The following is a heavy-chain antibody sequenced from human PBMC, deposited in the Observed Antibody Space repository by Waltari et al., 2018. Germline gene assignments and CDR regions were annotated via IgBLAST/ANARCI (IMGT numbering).Heavy chain of an antibody. CDR2: IIPIFGTA. V-gene: IGHV1-69*01. Sequence: QVQLVQSGAEVKKPGSSVKVSCKASGGTFSSYAISWVRQAPGQGLEWMGGIIPIFGTANYAQKFQGRVTITADESTSTAYMELSSLRSEDTAVYYCARDALRYYDSSGYYADYWGQGTLVTVSS. D-gene: IGHD3-22*01. CDR3: ARDALRYYDSSGYYADY. CDR1: GGTFSSYA. J-gene: IGHJ4*02.